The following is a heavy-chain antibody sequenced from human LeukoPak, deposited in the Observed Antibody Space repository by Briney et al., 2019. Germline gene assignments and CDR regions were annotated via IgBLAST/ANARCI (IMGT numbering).Heavy chain of an antibody. V-gene: IGHV1-2*04. CDR2: INPNSGGT. CDR1: GYTFTGYY. J-gene: IGHJ4*02. D-gene: IGHD3-22*01. CDR3: ARGAYYDSSGYPW. Sequence: GASVKVSCKASGYTFTGYYMHWVRQAPGQGLEWMGWINPNSGGTNYAQKFQGWVTMTRDTSISTAYMELSRLRSDDTAVYYCARGAYYDSSGYPWWGQGTLVTVSS.